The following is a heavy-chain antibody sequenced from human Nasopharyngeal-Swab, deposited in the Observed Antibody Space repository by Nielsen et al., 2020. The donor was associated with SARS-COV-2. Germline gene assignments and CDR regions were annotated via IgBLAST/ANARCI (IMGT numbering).Heavy chain of an antibody. V-gene: IGHV3-33*01. J-gene: IGHJ5*02. CDR1: GFTFSSYG. D-gene: IGHD6-19*01. CDR2: IWYDGSNK. CDR3: ARDGSSGWFGSHAGPDWFDP. Sequence: GESLKISCAASGFTFSSYGMHWARQAPGKGLEWVAVIWYDGSNKYYADSVKGRFAISRDNAKNSLYLQMNSLRDEDTAVYYCARDGSSGWFGSHAGPDWFDPWGQGTLVTVSS.